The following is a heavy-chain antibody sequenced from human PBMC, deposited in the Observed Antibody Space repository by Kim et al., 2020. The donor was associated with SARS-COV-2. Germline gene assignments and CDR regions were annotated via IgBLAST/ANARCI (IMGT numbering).Heavy chain of an antibody. J-gene: IGHJ4*02. CDR1: GYRFTVYI. CDR2: VNTGNGDT. CDR3: ARLRGVYDADDY. V-gene: IGHV1-3*04. Sequence: ASVKVSCKTSGYRFTVYIIHWVRQAPGQSPEWMAYVNTGNGDTRFSEKFQDRLSVTRDTSTSTTFMELNSLTSEDTAVYYCARLRGVYDADDYRGQGTLVTVSS. D-gene: IGHD3-10*01.